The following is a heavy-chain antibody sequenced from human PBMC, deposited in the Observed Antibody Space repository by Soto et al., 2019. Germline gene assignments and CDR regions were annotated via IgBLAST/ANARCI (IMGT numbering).Heavy chain of an antibody. D-gene: IGHD5-12*01. CDR2: INHSGST. CDR3: ARVRLTVATINYYYYGMDV. Sequence: SETLSLTCAVYGGSFSGYYWSWIRQPPGKGLEWVGVINHSGSTNYNASLKSRVTTSVETSKNQFSLKLSSVTAADTALYYCARVRLTVATINYYYYGMDVWGQGTTVTVSS. CDR1: GGSFSGYY. V-gene: IGHV4-34*01. J-gene: IGHJ6*02.